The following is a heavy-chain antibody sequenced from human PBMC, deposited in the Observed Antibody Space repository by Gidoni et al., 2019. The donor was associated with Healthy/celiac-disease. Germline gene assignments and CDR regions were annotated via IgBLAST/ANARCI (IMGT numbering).Heavy chain of an antibody. CDR2: ISWHSGSI. CDR1: GFTFDDYA. J-gene: IGHJ4*02. Sequence: VQLVESGGGLVQPGRSLRLSCAASGFTFDDYAMHWVRQAPGKGLEWVSGISWHSGSIGYADSVKCRFTISRDNAKNSLYLQMNSLRAEDTALYYCAKDGRSSSFDLDYWGQGTLVTVSS. D-gene: IGHD6-6*01. CDR3: AKDGRSSSFDLDY. V-gene: IGHV3-9*01.